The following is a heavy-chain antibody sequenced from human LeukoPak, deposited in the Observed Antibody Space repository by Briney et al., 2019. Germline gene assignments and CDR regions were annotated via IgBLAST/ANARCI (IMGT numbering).Heavy chain of an antibody. CDR2: INHSGST. V-gene: IGHV4-34*01. CDR3: ARDSSSSSYDY. D-gene: IGHD6-13*01. J-gene: IGHJ4*02. Sequence: SETLSLTCAVNGGSFSGYYWSSIRQPLGKGLEWIGEINHSGSTNYNPSLKSRVTISVDTSKNQFSLKLSSVTAADTAVYYCARDSSSSSYDYWGQGTLVTVSS. CDR1: GGSFSGYY.